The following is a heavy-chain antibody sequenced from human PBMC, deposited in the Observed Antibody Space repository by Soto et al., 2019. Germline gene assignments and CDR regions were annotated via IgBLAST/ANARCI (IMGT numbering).Heavy chain of an antibody. CDR3: ARDQEVGILTGYGMDV. D-gene: IGHD3-9*01. CDR1: GGSISSYY. V-gene: IGHV4-59*01. Sequence: SETLSLTCTVSGGSISSYYWSWIRQPPGKGLEWIGYIYYSGSTNYNPSLKSRVTISVDTSKNQFSLKLSSVTAADTAVYYCARDQEVGILTGYGMDVWGQGTTVTVSS. CDR2: IYYSGST. J-gene: IGHJ6*02.